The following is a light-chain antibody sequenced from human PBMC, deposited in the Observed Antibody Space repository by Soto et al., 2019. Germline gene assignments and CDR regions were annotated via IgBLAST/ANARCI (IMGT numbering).Light chain of an antibody. CDR2: DAS. J-gene: IGKJ1*01. V-gene: IGKV3-11*01. Sequence: ELVLTQSPATLSLSPGERAALSYRASQSVSTFLAWYPHKPGQAPRLLIYDASNRATGIPARFSGSGSGTDFTLTISSLEPEDSAFYYCQQRSNCWTFGQGTKVEIK. CDR1: QSVSTF. CDR3: QQRSNCWT.